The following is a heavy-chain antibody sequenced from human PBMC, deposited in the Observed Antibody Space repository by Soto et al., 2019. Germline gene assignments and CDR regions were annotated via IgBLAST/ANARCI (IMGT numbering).Heavy chain of an antibody. CDR3: ARSRSYDDSGGYSTHDAFDI. CDR1: GFTFSSYS. CDR2: ISSSSSYI. Sequence: PGGSLRLSCAASGFTFSSYSMNWVRQAPGKGLEWVSSISSSSSYIYYADSVKGRFTISRDNAKNSLYLQMNSLRAEDTAVYYCARSRSYDDSGGYSTHDAFDIWGKGTMVTGSS. D-gene: IGHD3-22*01. V-gene: IGHV3-21*01. J-gene: IGHJ3*02.